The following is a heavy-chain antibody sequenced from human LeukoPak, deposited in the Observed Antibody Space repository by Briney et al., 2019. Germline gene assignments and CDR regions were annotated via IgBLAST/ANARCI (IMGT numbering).Heavy chain of an antibody. CDR1: GGTFGGYA. Sequence: GASVKVSCRASGGTFGGYAFTWVRQAPGQGLEWMGGIIPIFGTANYAQKFQGRVTITTDESTSTAYMELSSLRSEDTAVYYCAREWRPLNDAFDIWGQGTMVTVSS. V-gene: IGHV1-69*05. CDR2: IIPIFGTA. J-gene: IGHJ3*02. CDR3: AREWRPLNDAFDI. D-gene: IGHD3-3*01.